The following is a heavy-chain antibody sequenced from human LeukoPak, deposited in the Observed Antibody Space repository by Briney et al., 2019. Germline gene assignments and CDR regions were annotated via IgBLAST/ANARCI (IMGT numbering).Heavy chain of an antibody. V-gene: IGHV4-39*01. CDR1: GGSISSSSYH. D-gene: IGHD5-18*01. CDR3: ARHRSGAYSYGVLDY. Sequence: PSETLSLTCTVSGGSISSSSYHWGWIRQPPGKGLEWIGSIYYSGNTYYNPSLKSRVTISVDTSKNQFSLKLSSVPAADTAVYYCARHRSGAYSYGVLDYWGQGTLVTVSS. CDR2: IYYSGNT. J-gene: IGHJ4*02.